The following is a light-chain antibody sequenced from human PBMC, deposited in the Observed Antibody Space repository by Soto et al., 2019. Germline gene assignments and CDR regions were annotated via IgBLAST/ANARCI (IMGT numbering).Light chain of an antibody. V-gene: IGKV1-5*03. J-gene: IGKJ1*01. Sequence: DIQMTQSPSTLSGSVGDRVTITCRASQTISSWLAWYQQKPGKAPKLLIYKASTLKSVVPSRFSGSGSGTEFTLTISSLQPDDFETYYCQHYNSYSEAFGQGTKVEL. CDR2: KAS. CDR3: QHYNSYSEA. CDR1: QTISSW.